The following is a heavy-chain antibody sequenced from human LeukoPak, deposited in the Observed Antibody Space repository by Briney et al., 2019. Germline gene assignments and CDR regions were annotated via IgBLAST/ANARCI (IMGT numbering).Heavy chain of an antibody. CDR2: INPDTGDT. V-gene: IGHV1-2*06. D-gene: IGHD3-10*01. CDR1: GYTFTTYY. Sequence: ASVKVSCKASGYTFTTYYIHWVRQAPGQGLEWMGRINPDTGDTNYAQKFQGRVTMTRDTSITTAYMELSSLRSEDTAVYYCARDHLYGSGSYYTFDYWGQGTLVTVSS. CDR3: ARDHLYGSGSYYTFDY. J-gene: IGHJ4*02.